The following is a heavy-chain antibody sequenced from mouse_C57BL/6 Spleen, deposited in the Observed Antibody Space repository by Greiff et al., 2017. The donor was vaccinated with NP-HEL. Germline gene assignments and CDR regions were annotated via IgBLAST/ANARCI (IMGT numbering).Heavy chain of an antibody. CDR3: AREGIYYGYDYAY. J-gene: IGHJ3*01. CDR2: ISYDGSN. Sequence: EVKLQESGPGLVKPSQSLSLTCSVTGYSITSGYYWNWIRQFPGNKLEWMGYISYDGSNNYNPSLKNRISITRDTSKNQFFLKLNSVTTEDTATYYCAREGIYYGYDYAYWGQGTLVTVSA. V-gene: IGHV3-6*01. D-gene: IGHD2-2*01. CDR1: GYSITSGYY.